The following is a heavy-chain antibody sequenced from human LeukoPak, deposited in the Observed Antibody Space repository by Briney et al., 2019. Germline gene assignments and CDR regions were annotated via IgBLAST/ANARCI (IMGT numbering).Heavy chain of an antibody. CDR1: GGSISSYY. Sequence: SETLSLTCTVSGGSISSYYWSWIRQPPGKGREWIGYIYYGGSTTYNLSLKSRVTISVDTSKNQFSLKLSSVTAADTAVYYCARSYYDSSGYYYFYYGMDVWGQGTTVTVSS. CDR3: ARSYYDSSGYYYFYYGMDV. V-gene: IGHV4-59*01. D-gene: IGHD3-22*01. J-gene: IGHJ6*02. CDR2: IYYGGST.